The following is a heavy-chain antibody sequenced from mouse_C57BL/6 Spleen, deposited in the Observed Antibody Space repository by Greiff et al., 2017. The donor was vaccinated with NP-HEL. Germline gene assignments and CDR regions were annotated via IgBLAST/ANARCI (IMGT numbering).Heavy chain of an antibody. CDR2: FYPGSGSI. V-gene: IGHV1-62-2*01. J-gene: IGHJ2*01. Sequence: QVQLQQSGAELVKPGASVKLSCKASGYTFTEYTIHWVKQRPGQGLEWIGWFYPGSGSIKYNEKFKDKATLTADKSSSTVYMELSRLTSEDSAVSCCERHEGRVYGYDEKGFDYWGQGTTLTVSS. CDR3: ERHEGRVYGYDEKGFDY. CDR1: GYTFTEYT. D-gene: IGHD2-2*01.